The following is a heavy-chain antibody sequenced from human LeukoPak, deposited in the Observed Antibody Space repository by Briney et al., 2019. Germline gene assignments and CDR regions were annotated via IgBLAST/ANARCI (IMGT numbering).Heavy chain of an antibody. CDR3: ANDLLVFDY. CDR2: ISGPGVTT. D-gene: IGHD2-21*01. Sequence: PGGSLRLSCVASGFTFSAYALSWVRQAPGKGLEWVSSISGPGVTTYYADSVRGRFTISRDNSKNTLYLQMDSLRAEDTAVYYCANDLLVFDYWGQGTVVTVSS. CDR1: GFTFSAYA. V-gene: IGHV3-23*01. J-gene: IGHJ4*02.